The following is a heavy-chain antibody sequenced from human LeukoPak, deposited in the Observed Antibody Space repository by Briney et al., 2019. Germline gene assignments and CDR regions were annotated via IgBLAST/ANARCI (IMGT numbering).Heavy chain of an antibody. CDR2: IYYSGST. V-gene: IGHV4-39*07. CDR3: ARDPLHGGMDY. D-gene: IGHD5-24*01. CDR1: GGSIINTLYY. J-gene: IGHJ4*02. Sequence: PSETLSLTCTVSGGSIINTLYYWSWIRQPPGKGLEWIASIYYSGSTYYNPSLKSRVTISVDTSKNQFSLKLSSVTAADTAVYYCARDPLHGGMDYWGQGTLVTVSS.